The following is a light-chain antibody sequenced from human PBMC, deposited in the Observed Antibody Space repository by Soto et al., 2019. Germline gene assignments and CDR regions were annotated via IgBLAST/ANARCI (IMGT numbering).Light chain of an antibody. Sequence: EIVLTQSPGTLSLSPGDRATLSCGASHSISSDYLAWYQQHPVQAPRLLIYGASIRATGIPDRFIGRGSGTAVTLSINRMEPEDFAVHYCQQYGYSPPRTFGPGPKVEIK. J-gene: IGKJ1*01. CDR1: HSISSDY. CDR2: GAS. V-gene: IGKV3-20*01. CDR3: QQYGYSPPRT.